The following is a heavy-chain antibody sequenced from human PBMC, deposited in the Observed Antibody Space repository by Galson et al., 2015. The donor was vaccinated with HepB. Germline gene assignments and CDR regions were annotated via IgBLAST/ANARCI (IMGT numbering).Heavy chain of an antibody. D-gene: IGHD2-21*01. Sequence: SLRLSCAASGFTFSSYWMSWVRQAPGKGLEWVANIKQDGSEKYYVDSVKGRFTISRDNAKNSLYLQMNSLRAEDTAVYYCAREKTRGHVVARGFDPWGQGTLVTVSS. J-gene: IGHJ5*02. V-gene: IGHV3-7*03. CDR3: AREKTRGHVVARGFDP. CDR1: GFTFSSYW. CDR2: IKQDGSEK.